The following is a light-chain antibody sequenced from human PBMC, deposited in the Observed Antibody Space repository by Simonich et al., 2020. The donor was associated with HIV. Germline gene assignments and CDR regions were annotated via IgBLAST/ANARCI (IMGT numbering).Light chain of an antibody. CDR1: QSVLYSSKNKND. CDR3: QQYYSTPPT. CDR2: WAS. J-gene: IGKJ1*01. Sequence: DIVMTQSPDSLAVSLGERATINCKSSQSVLYSSKNKNDLAWYQQKPGHPPNLLIYWASTRESGVPDRFSASGSGTEFTLTISSLQAEDVAIYYCQQYYSTPPTFGQGTKVEIK. V-gene: IGKV4-1*01.